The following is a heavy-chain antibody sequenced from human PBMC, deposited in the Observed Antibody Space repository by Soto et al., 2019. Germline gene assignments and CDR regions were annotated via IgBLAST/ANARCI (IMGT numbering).Heavy chain of an antibody. D-gene: IGHD4-17*01. J-gene: IGHJ4*02. V-gene: IGHV3-21*01. CDR1: GFTFSSYS. CDR3: ARDLNSIYGDYAFDY. CDR2: ISSSSSYI. Sequence: GGSLRLSCAASGFTFSSYSMNWVRQAPGKGLEWVSSISSSSSYIYYADSVKGRFTISRDNAKNSLYLQMNSLRAENTAVYYCARDLNSIYGDYAFDYWGQGTLVTVSS.